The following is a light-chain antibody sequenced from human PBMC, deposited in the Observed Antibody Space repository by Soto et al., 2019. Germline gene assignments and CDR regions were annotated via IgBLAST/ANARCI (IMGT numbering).Light chain of an antibody. J-gene: IGKJ1*01. CDR3: QQYGDRPRT. Sequence: ELGLPQSPATLSVSPGDRATLSCRASQYIGSAVAWYHQRSGQAPRLLIFDASVRVPTTPARFSGSVSGTEFTLTISSLESEDFAVYFCQQYGDRPRTSGQGGKADIK. CDR2: DAS. V-gene: IGKV3-15*01. CDR1: QYIGSA.